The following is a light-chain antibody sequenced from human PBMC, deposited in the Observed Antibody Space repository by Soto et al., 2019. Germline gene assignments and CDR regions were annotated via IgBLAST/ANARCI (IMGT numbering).Light chain of an antibody. CDR3: SSYVGSRSFVV. Sequence: QSALTQPPSASGSPGQSVTISCTGTSSDVGGYNSVSWYQHHPGKAPKLMIYEVSKRPSGVPDRFSGSKSGNTASLTVSGLQADDEADYYCSSYVGSRSFVVSGGGIQLTVL. V-gene: IGLV2-8*01. CDR1: SSDVGGYNS. J-gene: IGLJ3*02. CDR2: EVS.